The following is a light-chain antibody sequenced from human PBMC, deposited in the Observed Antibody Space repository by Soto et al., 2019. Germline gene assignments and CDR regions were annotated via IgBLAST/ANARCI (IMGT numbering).Light chain of an antibody. J-gene: IGKJ1*01. CDR1: QSISSRY. Sequence: IVLTQSPGPLSLSPGERATPSCKASQSISSRYLAWYQQQPGPAPRLIIYGASSRATGIPDRFSGSGSGTDCTLTISRLEPEDVAVYYCQQYGSSGWTFGQGTKVDIK. CDR3: QQYGSSGWT. V-gene: IGKV3-20*01. CDR2: GAS.